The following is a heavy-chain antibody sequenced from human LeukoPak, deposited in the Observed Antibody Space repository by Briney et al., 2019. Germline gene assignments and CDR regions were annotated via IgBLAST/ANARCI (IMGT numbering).Heavy chain of an antibody. V-gene: IGHV3-48*03. J-gene: IGHJ6*03. CDR1: ELSFSSYE. CDR3: ARDSRRSGYNHYYYYMDV. CDR2: ISSSGSTT. D-gene: IGHD3-22*01. Sequence: PGGSLRLSCAASELSFSSYEMNWVRQAPGKGLEWLSYISSSGSTTYYADSVKGRFTISRDNAKNSLYLQMNSLRAEDTAVYYCARDSRRSGYNHYYYYMDVWGKGTTVTVSS.